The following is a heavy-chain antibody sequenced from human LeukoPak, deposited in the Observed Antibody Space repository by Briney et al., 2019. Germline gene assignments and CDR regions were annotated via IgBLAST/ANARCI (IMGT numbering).Heavy chain of an antibody. Sequence: GASVKVSCKASGYTFTNNFMHWVRQAPGQGLEWMGWINPNHGDTNYAQKFQDRVSMTRDTSISTAYMHLSRLRSADTAVYYCARSPHILTGENFDYWGQGTLLTVSS. J-gene: IGHJ4*02. CDR3: ARSPHILTGENFDY. D-gene: IGHD3-9*01. CDR1: GYTFTNNF. V-gene: IGHV1-2*02. CDR2: INPNHGDT.